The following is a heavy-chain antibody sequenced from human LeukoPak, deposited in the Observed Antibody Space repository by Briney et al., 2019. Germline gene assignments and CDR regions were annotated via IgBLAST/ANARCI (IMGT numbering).Heavy chain of an antibody. CDR2: ISRSGGST. Sequence: GGSLRLSCAASGFTFSSYAMSWVRQAPGKGLEWVSAISRSGGSTYYADSVKGRFTISRDNSKNTLYLQMNSLRAEDTAVYYCATSLSSCWRHDAFDIWGQGTMVTVSS. J-gene: IGHJ3*02. CDR1: GFTFSSYA. CDR3: ATSLSSCWRHDAFDI. D-gene: IGHD6-13*01. V-gene: IGHV3-23*01.